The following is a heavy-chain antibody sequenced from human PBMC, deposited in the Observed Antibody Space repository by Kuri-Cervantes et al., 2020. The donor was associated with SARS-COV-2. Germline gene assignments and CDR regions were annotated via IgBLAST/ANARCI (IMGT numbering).Heavy chain of an antibody. CDR2: ISSSSSYI. V-gene: IGHV3-21*01. Sequence: GGSLRLSCAASEFTFSSFGMHWVRQAPGKGLQWVSSISSSSSYIYYADSVKGRFTISRDNAKNSLYLQMNSLRAEDTAVYYCARDQSGSYYFGYFDYWGQGTLVTVSS. D-gene: IGHD1-26*01. CDR3: ARDQSGSYYFGYFDY. CDR1: EFTFSSFG. J-gene: IGHJ4*02.